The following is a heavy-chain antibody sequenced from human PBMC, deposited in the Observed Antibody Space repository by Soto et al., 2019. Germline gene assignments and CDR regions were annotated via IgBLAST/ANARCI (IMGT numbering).Heavy chain of an antibody. D-gene: IGHD2-15*01. CDR2: ISAYNGNT. CDR3: ARDSVVVVAATHHDAFDI. CDR1: GYTFTSYG. V-gene: IGHV1-18*01. Sequence: QVPLVQSGAEVKKPGASVKVSCKASGYTFTSYGIIWVRQAPGQGLEWMGWISAYNGNTNYAQKLQGRVTMTTDTATSRAYMELRSLRSDDTAVYYCARDSVVVVAATHHDAFDIWGQGTMVTVSS. J-gene: IGHJ3*02.